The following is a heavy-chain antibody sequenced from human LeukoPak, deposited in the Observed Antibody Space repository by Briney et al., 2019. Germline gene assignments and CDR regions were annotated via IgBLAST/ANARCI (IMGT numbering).Heavy chain of an antibody. D-gene: IGHD5-18*01. CDR2: ISSSSSHT. CDR3: ARDPYSYGYGAYFVDH. Sequence: GGSLILSCSSSGFTFSDYYMSSIRQAPGPGLEWVSYISSSSSHTNYADSVKGRFLISRDNAKNSLYLQMNSLRAEDTAVYYCARDPYSYGYGAYFVDHWGQGTLVTVSS. V-gene: IGHV3-11*05. CDR1: GFTFSDYY. J-gene: IGHJ4*02.